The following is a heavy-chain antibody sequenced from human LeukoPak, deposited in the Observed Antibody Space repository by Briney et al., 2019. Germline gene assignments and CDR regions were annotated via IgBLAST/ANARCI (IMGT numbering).Heavy chain of an antibody. CDR1: GGSISSSSYY. D-gene: IGHD6-25*01. J-gene: IGHJ4*02. CDR3: ARDHGSFYFDY. Sequence: PSETLSLTCTVSGGSISSSSYYWSWIRQPPGKGLEWIGYIYYSGSTNYNPSLKSRVTISVDTSKNQFSLKLSSVTAADTAVYYCARDHGSFYFDYWGQGTLVTVSS. CDR2: IYYSGST. V-gene: IGHV4-61*01.